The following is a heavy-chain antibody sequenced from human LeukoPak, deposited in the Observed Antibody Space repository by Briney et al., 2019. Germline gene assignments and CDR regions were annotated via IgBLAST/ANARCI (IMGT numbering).Heavy chain of an antibody. CDR2: ISSSSSTI. CDR1: GFTFSTFG. Sequence: GGSLRLSCAVSGFTFSTFGMNWVRLAPGKGLEWISYISSSSSTIYYADSVKGRFTISRDNAKNSLFLQMISLRDEDTAVYYCARSWVPGMDVWGQGTTVSVSS. D-gene: IGHD3-10*01. V-gene: IGHV3-48*02. J-gene: IGHJ6*02. CDR3: ARSWVPGMDV.